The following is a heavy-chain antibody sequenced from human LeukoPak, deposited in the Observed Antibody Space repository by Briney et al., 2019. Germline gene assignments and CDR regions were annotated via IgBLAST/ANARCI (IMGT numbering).Heavy chain of an antibody. D-gene: IGHD2-8*01. CDR1: GYSFTSYW. CDR2: IYPGDSDT. J-gene: IGHJ3*02. V-gene: IGHV5-51*01. CDR3: ARGNVATGYYDAFDI. Sequence: GESLKISCKGSGYSFTSYWIGWVRQMPGKGLEWMGIIYPGDSDTRYSPSFQGQVTISADKSISTAYLQWSSLKASDTAMYYCARGNVATGYYDAFDIWGQGTMVTVSS.